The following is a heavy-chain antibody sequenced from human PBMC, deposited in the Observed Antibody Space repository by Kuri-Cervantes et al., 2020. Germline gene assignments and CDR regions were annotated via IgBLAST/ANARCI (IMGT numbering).Heavy chain of an antibody. CDR1: GGTFSSYA. Sequence: VKVSCKASGGTFSSYAISWVRQAPGQGLEWMGGIIPIFGTANYAQKFQGRVTITADESTSTAYMELSSLRSEDTAVYYCASGNSGSFVFDYWGQGTLVTVSS. CDR3: ASGNSGSFVFDY. D-gene: IGHD1-26*01. J-gene: IGHJ4*02. CDR2: IIPIFGTA. V-gene: IGHV1-69*13.